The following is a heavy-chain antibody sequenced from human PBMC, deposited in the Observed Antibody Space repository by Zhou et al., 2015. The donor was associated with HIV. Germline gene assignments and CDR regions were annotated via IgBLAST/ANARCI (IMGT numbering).Heavy chain of an antibody. CDR3: ASHAHYSIAAAGTEPFDP. J-gene: IGHJ5*02. V-gene: IGHV1-69*02. D-gene: IGHD6-13*01. Sequence: QVQLVQSGAEVKKPGSSVKVSCKASGGTFSSYTISWVRQAPGQGLEWMGRIIPILGIANYAQKFQGRVTITADKSTSTAYMELSSLRSEDTAVYYCASHAHYSIAAAGTEPFDPWGQGTLVTVSS. CDR1: GGTFSSYT. CDR2: IIPILGIA.